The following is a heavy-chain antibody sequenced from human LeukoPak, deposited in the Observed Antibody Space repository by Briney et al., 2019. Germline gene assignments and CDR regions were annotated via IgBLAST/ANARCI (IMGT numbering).Heavy chain of an antibody. V-gene: IGHV4-59*01. CDR2: IYNSGRT. CDR1: GGSISSYY. CDR3: ARGVYSLYYDGIQYFDY. J-gene: IGHJ4*02. D-gene: IGHD3-22*01. Sequence: PSETLSLTCTVSGGSISSYYWSWIRQPPGKGLEWIGYIYNSGRTNYNPSLRSRVFISVDTSKNQFSLKLNSVTAADTAVYYCARGVYSLYYDGIQYFDYWGQGTLVTASS.